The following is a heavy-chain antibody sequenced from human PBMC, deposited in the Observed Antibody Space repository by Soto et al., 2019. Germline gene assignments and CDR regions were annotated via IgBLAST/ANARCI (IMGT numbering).Heavy chain of an antibody. J-gene: IGHJ4*02. Sequence: GGSLRLSCAASGFTFSSYGMHWVRQAPGKGLEWVAVIWYDGSNKYYADSVKGRFTISRDNSKNTLYLQMNSLRAEDTAVYYCARDPKTYDSSGYFGYWGQGTLVTVSS. CDR1: GFTFSSYG. CDR2: IWYDGSNK. CDR3: ARDPKTYDSSGYFGY. D-gene: IGHD3-22*01. V-gene: IGHV3-33*01.